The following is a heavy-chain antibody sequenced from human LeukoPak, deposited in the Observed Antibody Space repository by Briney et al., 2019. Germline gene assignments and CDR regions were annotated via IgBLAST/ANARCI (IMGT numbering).Heavy chain of an antibody. CDR2: MRYSGTT. J-gene: IGHJ4*02. D-gene: IGHD4-17*01. CDR1: GGSISSNSYY. Sequence: PSETLSLTCTVSGGSISSNSYYWGRIRQPPGQGREWIGNMRYSGTTYYNPSLKSRVTISVDTSMTQFSLKLSSVTAADTAVYYCARVMTTVTSYYFDYWGQGTLVTVSS. CDR3: ARVMTTVTSYYFDY. V-gene: IGHV4-39*01.